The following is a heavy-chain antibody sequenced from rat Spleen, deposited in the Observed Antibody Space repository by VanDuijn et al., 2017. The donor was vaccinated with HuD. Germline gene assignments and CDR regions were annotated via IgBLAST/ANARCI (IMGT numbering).Heavy chain of an antibody. CDR2: ISSGGGGI. D-gene: IGHD1-4*01. CDR1: GFTFSSFP. V-gene: IGHV5S23*01. CDR3: ARQGVYNSYVMDA. J-gene: IGHJ4*01. Sequence: EVQLVESGGGLVQPGRSLKLSCAASGFTFSSFPMAWVRQAPKKGLEWVAYISSGGGGIYYPDSVQGRITISRHNAKSTLYLQMDSLRSEDTATYYCARQGVYNSYVMDAWGQGASVTVSS.